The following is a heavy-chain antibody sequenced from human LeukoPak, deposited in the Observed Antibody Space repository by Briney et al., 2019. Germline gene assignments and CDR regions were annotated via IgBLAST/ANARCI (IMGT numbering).Heavy chain of an antibody. D-gene: IGHD4-23*01. V-gene: IGHV3-23*01. CDR3: AKVVYGGNSKTFDI. CDR2: VTNSGSST. J-gene: IGHJ3*02. CDR1: GFTFSSYA. Sequence: GGSLRLSCAASGFTFSSYAMAWIRQAPGKGLEWVSTVTNSGSSTYYADSVKGRFTISRDNSKNTLFLQMSSLRAEDTAVYYCAKVVYGGNSKTFDIWGQGTMVTVSS.